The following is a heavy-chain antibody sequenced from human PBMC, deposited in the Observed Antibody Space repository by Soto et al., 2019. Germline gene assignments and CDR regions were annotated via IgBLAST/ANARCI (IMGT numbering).Heavy chain of an antibody. D-gene: IGHD2-21*02. V-gene: IGHV3-30*18. CDR3: AKDQTYIGTAVYDV. CDR2: ISSDGSQK. Sequence: QARLVQSGGGVVQAGRSLRLSCAASEFTFSSYAMHWVRQAPGKGLEWVALISSDGSQKYYADSVMGRCIISRDNSLNTLYLRMDKVRDGDTAKYYCAKDQTYIGTAVYDVWGQGTTVTVSS. CDR1: EFTFSSYA. J-gene: IGHJ6*02.